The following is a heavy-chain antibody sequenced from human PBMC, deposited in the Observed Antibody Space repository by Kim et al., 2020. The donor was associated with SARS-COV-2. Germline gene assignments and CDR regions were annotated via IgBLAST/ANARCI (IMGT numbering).Heavy chain of an antibody. CDR2: IYYSGST. D-gene: IGHD6-13*01. CDR1: GGSISSSSYY. Sequence: SETLSLTCTVSGGSISSSSYYWGWIRQPPGKGLEWIGSIYYSGSTYYNPSLKSRVTISVDTSKNQFSLKLSSVTAADTAVYYCASHYSSSWTWPGDYYYYGMDVWGQGTTVTVSS. J-gene: IGHJ6*02. V-gene: IGHV4-39*01. CDR3: ASHYSSSWTWPGDYYYYGMDV.